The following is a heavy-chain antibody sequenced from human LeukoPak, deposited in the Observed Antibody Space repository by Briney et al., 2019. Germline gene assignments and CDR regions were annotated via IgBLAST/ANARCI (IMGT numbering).Heavy chain of an antibody. V-gene: IGHV3-30*03. CDR2: ILYHGNDK. Sequence: GGSLRLSCAASGFTFSAYGMHWVRQAPGKGPEWVALILYHGNDKYYADSVKGRFTISRDNSKNTLYLQMNSLRAEDTAVYYCARARTGYSSSSLDYWGQGTLVTVSS. J-gene: IGHJ4*02. CDR3: ARARTGYSSSSLDY. CDR1: GFTFSAYG. D-gene: IGHD6-6*01.